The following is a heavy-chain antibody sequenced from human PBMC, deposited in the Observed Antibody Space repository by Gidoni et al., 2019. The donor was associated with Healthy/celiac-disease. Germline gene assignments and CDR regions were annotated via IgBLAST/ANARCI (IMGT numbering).Heavy chain of an antibody. J-gene: IGHJ4*02. V-gene: IGHV3-73*02. D-gene: IGHD4-17*01. CDR1: GFTFSGSA. Sequence: EVQPVASGGGLVQPGGSLKLSCAASGFTFSGSAMHWVRQASGKGLAWVGRIRSKANSYATAYAASVKGRFTISRDDSKNTAYLQMNSLKTEDTAVYYCTSPLDYGDYPGYWGQGTLVTVSS. CDR3: TSPLDYGDYPGY. CDR2: IRSKANSYAT.